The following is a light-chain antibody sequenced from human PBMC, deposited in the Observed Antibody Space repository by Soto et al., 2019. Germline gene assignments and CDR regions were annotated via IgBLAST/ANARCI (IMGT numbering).Light chain of an antibody. CDR2: GAS. Sequence: ETVLTQSPATLSVSPGERATLSCRASQSVSSNLAWYQQKPGQAPRLLIYGASTRATGIPARFSGFGSGTEFTLTISSLQSEDFAVYYCEQYNNWPITFGQGTRLEIK. CDR1: QSVSSN. J-gene: IGKJ5*01. V-gene: IGKV3-15*01. CDR3: EQYNNWPIT.